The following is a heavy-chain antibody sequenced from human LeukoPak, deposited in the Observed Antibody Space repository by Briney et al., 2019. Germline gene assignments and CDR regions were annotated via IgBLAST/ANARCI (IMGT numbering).Heavy chain of an antibody. D-gene: IGHD3-10*01. CDR1: GASITASGFY. J-gene: IGHJ4*01. CDR2: LYYGATN. Sequence: SETLSLTCSVSGASITASGFYWAWVRRPPGKGLEWIGSLYYGATNYYNPSLQSRVTISVGKSKNQFSLDLASVTAADTAVYYCARRSHSPLGSPYWGQGTQVTVSS. CDR3: ARRSHSPLGSPY. V-gene: IGHV4-39*01.